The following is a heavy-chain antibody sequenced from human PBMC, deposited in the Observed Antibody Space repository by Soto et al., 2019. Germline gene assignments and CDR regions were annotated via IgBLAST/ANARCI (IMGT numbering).Heavy chain of an antibody. CDR1: GGSISRGGYY. CDR3: ASWSSNWNRVGYYCYMDV. Sequence: TLSLTCTVSGGSISRGGYYWSWIRQHPGKGLEWIGYIYYSGSTYYNPSLKSRVTISVDTSKNQFSLKLSSVTAADTAVYYCASWSSNWNRVGYYCYMDVWGKGTTVTVSS. J-gene: IGHJ6*03. CDR2: IYYSGST. D-gene: IGHD1-20*01. V-gene: IGHV4-31*03.